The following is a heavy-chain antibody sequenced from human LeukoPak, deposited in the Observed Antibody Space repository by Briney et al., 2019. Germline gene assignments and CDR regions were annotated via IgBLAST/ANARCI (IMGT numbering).Heavy chain of an antibody. D-gene: IGHD6-13*01. CDR3: AKDIEAAAGMDV. CDR2: ISWDGGST. V-gene: IGHV3-43*01. J-gene: IGHJ6*03. CDR1: GFTVGSSY. Sequence: GGSLRLSCAASGFTVGSSYMSWVRQAPGKGLEWVSLISWDGGSTYYADSVKGRFTISRDNSKNSLYLQMNSLRTEDTALYYCAKDIEAAAGMDVWGKGTTVTVSS.